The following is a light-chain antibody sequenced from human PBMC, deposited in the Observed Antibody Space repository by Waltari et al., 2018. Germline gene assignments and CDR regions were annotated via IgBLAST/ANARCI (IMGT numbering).Light chain of an antibody. Sequence: QSALTQPRSVSGSPGQSVTISCPGTSSDVGCYNYVSWYQQHPGKSPKLMIYDGSQRPSGVPDRFSGSKSGNTASLTISGLQAEDEADYYCCSYAGRDVVFGGGTKLTVL. CDR2: DGS. CDR1: SSDVGCYNY. CDR3: CSYAGRDVV. J-gene: IGLJ2*01. V-gene: IGLV2-11*01.